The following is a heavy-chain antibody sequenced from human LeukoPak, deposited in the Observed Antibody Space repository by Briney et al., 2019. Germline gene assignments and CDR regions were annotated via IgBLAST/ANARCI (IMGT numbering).Heavy chain of an antibody. CDR3: AKIEDTKDTTFVRWGIDY. Sequence: PGGSLRLSCAASGFTFSSYGMHWVRQAPGKGLEWVAFIRYDGSNKYYADSVKGRFTISRDNSKNTLYLQMNSLRAEDTAVYYCAKIEDTKDTTFVRWGIDYWGQGTLVTVSS. J-gene: IGHJ4*02. CDR1: GFTFSSYG. V-gene: IGHV3-30*02. CDR2: IRYDGSNK. D-gene: IGHD3-16*01.